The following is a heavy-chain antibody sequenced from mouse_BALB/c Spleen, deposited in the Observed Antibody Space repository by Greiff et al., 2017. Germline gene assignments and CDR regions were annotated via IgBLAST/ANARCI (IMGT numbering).Heavy chain of an antibody. Sequence: EVQLQQSGPSLVKPSQTLSLTCSVTGDSITSGYWNWIRKFPGNKLEYMGYISYSGSTYYNPSLKSRISITRDTSKNQYYLQLNSVTTEDTATYYCARYDYYGSSYDRYFDVWGAGTTVTVSS. CDR3: ARYDYYGSSYDRYFDV. V-gene: IGHV3-8*02. CDR1: GDSITSGY. J-gene: IGHJ1*01. CDR2: ISYSGST. D-gene: IGHD1-1*01.